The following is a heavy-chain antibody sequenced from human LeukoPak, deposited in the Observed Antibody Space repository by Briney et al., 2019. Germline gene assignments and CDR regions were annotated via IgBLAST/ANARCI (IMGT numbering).Heavy chain of an antibody. CDR3: GSTCDELFHYGG. CDR2: IYYSGST. V-gene: IGHV4-59*01. J-gene: IGHJ4*02. D-gene: IGHD4-17*01. CDR1: GGSISSYY. Sequence: SETLSLTCTVSGGSISSYYWSWIRQPPGKGLEWIGYIYYSGSTNYNPSLKSRVTISVDTSKNQFSLKLSSVTAADTAVYYCGSTCDELFHYGGRGPGTLVTVSS.